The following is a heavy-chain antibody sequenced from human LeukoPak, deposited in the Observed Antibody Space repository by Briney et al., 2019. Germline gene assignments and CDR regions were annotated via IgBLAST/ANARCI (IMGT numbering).Heavy chain of an antibody. CDR2: IKQDGSEK. J-gene: IGHJ4*02. CDR3: ARAYSSGNDY. CDR1: GFTFSRYW. V-gene: IGHV3-7*04. Sequence: GGSLRLSCVVSGFTFSRYWMTWVRQAPGRGLEWVANIKQDGSEKYYVDSVKGRFTISRDNAQNSLYLQMNSLRPEDTAVYYCARAYSSGNDYWGQGTLVTVSS. D-gene: IGHD3-10*01.